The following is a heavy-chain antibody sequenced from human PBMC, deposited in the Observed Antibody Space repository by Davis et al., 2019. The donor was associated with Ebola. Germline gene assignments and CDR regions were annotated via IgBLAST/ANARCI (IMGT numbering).Heavy chain of an antibody. Sequence: PSETLSLTCTVSGGSISSYYWSWIRQPPGKGLEWIGYIYYSGSTYYNPSLKSRVTISVDTSKNQFSLKLSSVTAADTAVYYCASRALAAEENYYYYYMDVWGKGTTVTVSS. V-gene: IGHV4-59*12. CDR3: ASRALAAEENYYYYYMDV. CDR1: GGSISSYY. CDR2: IYYSGST. D-gene: IGHD6-13*01. J-gene: IGHJ6*03.